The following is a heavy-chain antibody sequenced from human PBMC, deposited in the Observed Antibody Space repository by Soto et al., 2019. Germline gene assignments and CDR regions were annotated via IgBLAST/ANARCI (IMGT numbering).Heavy chain of an antibody. CDR3: ARGPSAAAPLSDWYFDL. CDR1: GFTFSGYS. V-gene: IGHV3-48*02. J-gene: IGHJ2*01. Sequence: GGSLRLSCAASGFTFSGYSMNWVRQAPGKGLEWVSYIASTSWNIYYADTVKGRFTISRDNAKNSLYLQMNSLRDEDTAVYYCARGPSAAAPLSDWYFDLWGRGTLVTVSS. D-gene: IGHD2-2*01. CDR2: IASTSWNI.